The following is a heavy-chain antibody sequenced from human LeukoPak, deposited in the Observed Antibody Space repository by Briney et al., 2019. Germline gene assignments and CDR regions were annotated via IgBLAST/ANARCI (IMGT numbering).Heavy chain of an antibody. J-gene: IGHJ4*02. Sequence: ASVKVSCKTSGYTFTTFYIHWVRQAPGQGLEWMGWINPNSGGTNYAQKFQGRVTMTRDTSISTAYMELSRLRSDDTAVYYCAILRDGYNYRWVFDYWGQGTLVTVSS. D-gene: IGHD5-24*01. CDR3: AILRDGYNYRWVFDY. CDR2: INPNSGGT. V-gene: IGHV1-2*02. CDR1: GYTFTTFY.